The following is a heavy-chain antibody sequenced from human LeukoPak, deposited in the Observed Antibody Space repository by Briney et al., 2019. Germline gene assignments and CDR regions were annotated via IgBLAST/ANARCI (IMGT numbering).Heavy chain of an antibody. D-gene: IGHD3-10*01. V-gene: IGHV4-59*01. J-gene: IGHJ3*01. CDR2: IYYSGST. CDR1: GGSISSYY. Sequence: SETLSLTCTVSGGSISSYYWSWIRQPPGKGLEWIGYIYYSGSTNYNPSLKSRVTISVDTSKNQFSLKLSSVTAADTAVYYCARAGEFTSIHGFDVWGQGTVVTVSS. CDR3: ARAGEFTSIHGFDV.